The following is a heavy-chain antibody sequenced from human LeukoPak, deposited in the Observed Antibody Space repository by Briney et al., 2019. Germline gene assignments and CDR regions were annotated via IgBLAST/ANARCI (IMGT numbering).Heavy chain of an antibody. D-gene: IGHD3-10*01. Sequence: PGGTLRRSCAASGFTFSSYSMNWVRQAPGKGLEWVSYISTSGDTMYYADSVKGRFTISRDNAKNTLYLQMNSLRAEDTAVYYCARDLSPVVRASPMGYWGQGTLVTVSS. J-gene: IGHJ4*02. CDR1: GFTFSSYS. V-gene: IGHV3-48*01. CDR3: ARDLSPVVRASPMGY. CDR2: ISTSGDTM.